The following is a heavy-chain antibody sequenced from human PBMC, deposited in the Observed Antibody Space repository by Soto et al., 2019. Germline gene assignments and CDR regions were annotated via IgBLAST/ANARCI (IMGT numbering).Heavy chain of an antibody. Sequence: PSETLSLTCTVSGGSISSYYWGWIRQPPGKGLEWIGSIYYSGSTYYNPSLKSRVTISVDTSKNQFSLKLSSVTAADTAEYYCARISGSYFHWFDPWGQGTLVTVSS. CDR3: ARISGSYFHWFDP. D-gene: IGHD1-26*01. V-gene: IGHV4-39*01. CDR1: GGSISSYY. J-gene: IGHJ5*02. CDR2: IYYSGST.